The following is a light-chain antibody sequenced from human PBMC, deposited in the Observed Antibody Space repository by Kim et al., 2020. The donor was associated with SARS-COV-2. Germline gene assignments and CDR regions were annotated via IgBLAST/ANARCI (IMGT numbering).Light chain of an antibody. V-gene: IGLV1-44*01. CDR1: SSNIGSNA. CDR2: TTN. CDR3: AAWDVSLNAWV. Sequence: QSVLTQPPSLSGTPGQRVTISCSGGSSNIGSNAVIWFQQFPGTAPKLLIYTTNQRPSGVPDRFSGSKSGTSASLAISGLQSEDEADYHCAAWDVSLNAWVFGGGTQLTVL. J-gene: IGLJ3*02.